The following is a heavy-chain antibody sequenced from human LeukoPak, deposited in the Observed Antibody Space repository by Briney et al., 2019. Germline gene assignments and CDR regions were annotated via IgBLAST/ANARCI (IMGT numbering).Heavy chain of an antibody. Sequence: GGSLRLSCAASGFTFSGYTMSWVRQAPGKGLEWVSGITSSGAHTYYVDSVKGRFTISRDNSKNMLYVQMTSLRAEDTAVYYCGHPELPWGQGTLVTVSS. V-gene: IGHV3-23*01. CDR2: ITSSGAHT. CDR1: GFTFSGYT. D-gene: IGHD1-1*01. J-gene: IGHJ4*02. CDR3: GHPELP.